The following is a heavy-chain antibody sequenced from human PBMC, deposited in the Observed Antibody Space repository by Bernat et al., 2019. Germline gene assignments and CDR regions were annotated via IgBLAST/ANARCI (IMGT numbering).Heavy chain of an antibody. CDR2: INSDGSST. J-gene: IGHJ5*02. V-gene: IGHV3-74*01. Sequence: EVQLLESGGGLVQSGGSLRLSCAASGFTFSSYGMRWVRQAPGKGLEWVSRINSDGSSTSYADSVKGRFTISRDNAKNTVYLQMNSLRAEDTAVYYCARDGGNYWGWFDPWGQGTLVTVSS. D-gene: IGHD1-26*01. CDR1: GFTFSSYG. CDR3: ARDGGNYWGWFDP.